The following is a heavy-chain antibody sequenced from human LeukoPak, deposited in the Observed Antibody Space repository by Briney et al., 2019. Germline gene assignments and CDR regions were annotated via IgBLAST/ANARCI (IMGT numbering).Heavy chain of an antibody. D-gene: IGHD3-9*01. V-gene: IGHV3-11*04. CDR2: ISSSGSTI. CDR1: GFTFSDYY. CDR3: ARGSNDILTGYYIDDAFDI. J-gene: IGHJ3*02. Sequence: GGSLRLSCAASGFTFSDYYMSWIRQAPGKGLEWVSYISSSGSTIYYADSVKGRFTISRDNAKNSLYLQMNSLRADDTAVYYCARGSNDILTGYYIDDAFDIWGQGTMVTVSS.